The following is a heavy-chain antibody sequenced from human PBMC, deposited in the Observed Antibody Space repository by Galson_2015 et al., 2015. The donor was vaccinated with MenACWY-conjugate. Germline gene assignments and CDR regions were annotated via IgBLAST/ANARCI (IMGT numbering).Heavy chain of an antibody. Sequence: SLRLSCAASGFKLSSYSMNWVRQAPGKGLEWISYISISSRTTYYADSLEGRFTISRDNAGNLLYLQMKSLRADDTAVYYCARSRGKLNYDFSSPGSESYYYHGMDVWGQGTTVTVSS. V-gene: IGHV3-48*04. CDR1: GFKLSSYS. CDR3: ARSRGKLNYDFSSPGSESYYYHGMDV. J-gene: IGHJ6*02. CDR2: ISISSRTT. D-gene: IGHD3-3*01.